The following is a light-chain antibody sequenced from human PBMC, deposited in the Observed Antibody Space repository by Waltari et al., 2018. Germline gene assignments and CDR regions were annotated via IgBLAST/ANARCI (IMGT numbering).Light chain of an antibody. J-gene: IGLJ3*02. CDR2: KNN. CDR3: LVYMGSGIWV. Sequence: QTVVTQEPSFSVSPGGTVTRTSAFIPGSVSSTSDISWYQQSPGQTPRTPGYKNNILSSGVPDRFSGSTLGNKAALTITGAQADDEYDYYCLVYMGSGIWVFGGGTKLTVL. V-gene: IGLV8-61*01. CDR1: PGSVSSTSD.